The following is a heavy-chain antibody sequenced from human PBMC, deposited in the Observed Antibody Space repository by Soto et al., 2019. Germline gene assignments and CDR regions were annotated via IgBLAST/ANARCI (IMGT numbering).Heavy chain of an antibody. V-gene: IGHV1-2*02. CDR2: INPNSGGT. CDR1: GYTFTGYY. D-gene: IGHD5-18*01. Sequence: ASVKVSCKASGYTFTGYYMHWVRPAPGQGLEWMGWINPNSGGTNYAQKFQGRVTVTRDTSISTAYMELSRLRSDDTAVYYCARDSDVDIAMVNWFDPWGQGTLVTVSS. J-gene: IGHJ5*02. CDR3: ARDSDVDIAMVNWFDP.